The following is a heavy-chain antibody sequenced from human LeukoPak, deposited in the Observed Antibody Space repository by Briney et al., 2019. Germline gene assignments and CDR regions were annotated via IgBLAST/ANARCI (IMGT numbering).Heavy chain of an antibody. V-gene: IGHV3-7*01. Sequence: GGSLRLSCAASGFTFSTYWMTWVRQAPGKGLEWVANINKNGGDQYYGDSVKGRFTISRDNAKNTLYLQMNSLRAEDTAIYYCVRDVWGDRDGFFDNWAQGTLVTVSS. CDR3: VRDVWGDRDGFFDN. CDR1: GFTFSTYW. CDR2: INKNGGDQ. D-gene: IGHD5-24*01. J-gene: IGHJ4*02.